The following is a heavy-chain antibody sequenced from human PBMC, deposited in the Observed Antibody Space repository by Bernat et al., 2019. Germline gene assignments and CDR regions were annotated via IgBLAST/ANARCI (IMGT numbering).Heavy chain of an antibody. V-gene: IGHV3-33*01. CDR3: ARVYCSGGSCYGPFDY. CDR1: GFTFSSYG. CDR2: IWYDGSNK. J-gene: IGHJ4*02. Sequence: QVQLVESGGGVVQPGRSLRLSCATSGFTFSSYGMHWVRQAPGQGLEWVAVIWYDGSNKFYADSVKGRFTISRDNSKNTLYLQMNSLRVEDTAMYYCARVYCSGGSCYGPFDYWGQGTLVTVSS. D-gene: IGHD2-15*01.